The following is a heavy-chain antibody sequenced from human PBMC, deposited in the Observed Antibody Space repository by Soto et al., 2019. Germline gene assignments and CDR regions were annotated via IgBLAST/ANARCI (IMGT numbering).Heavy chain of an antibody. CDR1: GFTFSYYW. CDR3: ARGGRGAFDL. D-gene: IGHD1-26*01. Sequence: EVQLVESGGGLVQPGESLRLSCAASGFTFSYYWMHWVRQAPGKGLVWVSRIHSDGSSTTYADSVKGRFTISRDNARNTMYLQMNSLRAEDTAVYYCARGGRGAFDLGGQGTVVTVSS. J-gene: IGHJ3*01. CDR2: IHSDGSST. V-gene: IGHV3-74*01.